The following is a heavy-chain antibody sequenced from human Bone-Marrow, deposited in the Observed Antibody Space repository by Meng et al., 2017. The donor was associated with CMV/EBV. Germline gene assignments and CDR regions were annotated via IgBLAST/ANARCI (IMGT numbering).Heavy chain of an antibody. J-gene: IGHJ4*02. Sequence: GGSLRLSCAASGFTFSSYSMNWVRQAPGKGLEWVANIKQDGGEKYYVDSVKGRFTISRDNAKNSLSLQLNSLRAEDTAVYYCAREYSYGPFDYWGQGMLVTVSS. D-gene: IGHD5-18*01. V-gene: IGHV3-7*01. CDR1: GFTFSSYS. CDR3: AREYSYGPFDY. CDR2: IKQDGGEK.